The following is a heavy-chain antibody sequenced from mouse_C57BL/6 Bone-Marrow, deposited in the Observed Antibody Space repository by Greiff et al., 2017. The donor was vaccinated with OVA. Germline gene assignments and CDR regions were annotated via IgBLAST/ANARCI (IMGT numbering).Heavy chain of an antibody. CDR1: GYTFTSYW. CDR2: IDPSGSEN. V-gene: IGHV1-52*01. J-gene: IGHJ2*01. D-gene: IGHD2-1*01. Sequence: QVQLQQPGAELVRPGSSVKLSCKASGYTFTSYWMHWVKPRPIQGLDWIGNIDPSGSENYYNHKVKDKATLTVDNSSSTSYIQLSSLTSEDSAVYYCARWDYYGNYWGQGTTLTVSS. CDR3: ARWDYYGNY.